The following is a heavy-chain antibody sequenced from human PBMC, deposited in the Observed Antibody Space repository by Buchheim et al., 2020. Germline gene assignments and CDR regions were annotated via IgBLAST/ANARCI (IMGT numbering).Heavy chain of an antibody. CDR1: GFTFSAYG. D-gene: IGHD5-18*01. CDR3: ARDKDTHNYSMDV. CDR2: IWYDGSNQ. J-gene: IGHJ6*02. Sequence: QVHLVESGGGVVQPGRSLRLSCVTSGFTFSAYGMHWVRQAPGKGLEWVAVIWYDGSNQYYADSVKGRFTISRDNSKNTLYLQINSLRADDTAVYYCARDKDTHNYSMDVWGQGTT. V-gene: IGHV3-33*01.